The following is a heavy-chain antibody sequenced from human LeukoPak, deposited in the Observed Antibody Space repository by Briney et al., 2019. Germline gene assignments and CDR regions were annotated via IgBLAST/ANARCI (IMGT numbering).Heavy chain of an antibody. CDR2: INPNSGGT. D-gene: IGHD6-19*01. Sequence: GASVKVSCKASGYTFTGYYMHWARQAPGQGLEWMGWINPNSGGTNYAQKFQGRVTMTRDTSISTAYMELSRLRSDDTAVYYCARDRRAVAGPYYYMDVWGKGTTVTISS. CDR1: GYTFTGYY. V-gene: IGHV1-2*02. J-gene: IGHJ6*03. CDR3: ARDRRAVAGPYYYMDV.